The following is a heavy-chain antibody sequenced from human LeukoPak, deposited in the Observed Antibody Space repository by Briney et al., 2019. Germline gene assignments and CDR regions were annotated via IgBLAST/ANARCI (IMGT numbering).Heavy chain of an antibody. CDR2: INHSGST. J-gene: IGHJ5*02. CDR3: ARGTPQYYGSGSYYIRRFDP. V-gene: IGHV4-34*01. D-gene: IGHD3-10*01. CDR1: GGSLCGYY. Sequence: PPETPSLTCAVYGGSLCGYYWSCVRQPPRKKLEWVGEINHSGSTNYNPSLKSRVTIPLDTSKIQFSLRLTSVTAADTAVYYCARGTPQYYGSGSYYIRRFDPWGQGTLVTVSS.